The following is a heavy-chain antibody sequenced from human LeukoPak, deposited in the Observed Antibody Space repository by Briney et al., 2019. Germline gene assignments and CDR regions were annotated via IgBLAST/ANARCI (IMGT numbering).Heavy chain of an antibody. V-gene: IGHV4-4*07. J-gene: IGHJ5*02. CDR1: GGSISSYY. CDR3: AREASSSWYNWFDP. CDR2: IYTSGST. D-gene: IGHD6-13*01. Sequence: PSETLSLTCTVSGGSISSYYGSWIRHPAGKGREWIGRIYTSGSTNYNPSLKSRVPMSVATSKDQFSLKLSSVTAADRAVYYCAREASSSWYNWFDPWGQGTLVTVSS.